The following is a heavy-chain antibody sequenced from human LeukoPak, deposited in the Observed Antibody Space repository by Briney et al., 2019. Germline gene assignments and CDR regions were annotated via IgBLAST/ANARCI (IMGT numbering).Heavy chain of an antibody. V-gene: IGHV1-18*01. J-gene: IGHJ4*02. CDR2: ISAYNGNT. CDR1: GYTFTSYG. D-gene: IGHD3-22*01. CDR3: ARDYYDSSGYYADY. Sequence: GASVKLSCKASGYTFTSYGISWVRQGPGPGLEWMGWISAYNGNTNYAQKLQGRLTMPTDTSTSTAYIELRSLRSEDTAVYYCARDYYDSSGYYADYWGQGTLVTVSS.